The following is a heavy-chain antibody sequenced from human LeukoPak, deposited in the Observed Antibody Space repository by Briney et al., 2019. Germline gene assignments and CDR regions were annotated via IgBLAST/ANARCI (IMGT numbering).Heavy chain of an antibody. J-gene: IGHJ4*02. CDR1: GFTFSSYG. CDR3: AYSYAHPRYFDY. V-gene: IGHV3-30*02. CDR2: IRYDGSNK. Sequence: GGSLRLSCAASGFTFSSYGMHWVRQAPGKGLEWVAFIRYDGSNKYYADSVKGRFTISRDNSKNTLYLQMNSLRAEDTAVYYCAYSYAHPRYFDYWGQGTLATVSS. D-gene: IGHD5-18*01.